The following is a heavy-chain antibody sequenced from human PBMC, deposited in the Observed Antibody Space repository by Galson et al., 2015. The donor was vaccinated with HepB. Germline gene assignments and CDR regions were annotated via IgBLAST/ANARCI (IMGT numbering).Heavy chain of an antibody. J-gene: IGHJ4*02. CDR1: GGTFSSYA. CDR3: AREDAVGATQFDY. Sequence: SVKVSCKASGGTFSSYAISWVRQAPGQGLEWMGGIIPIFGTANYAQKFQGRVTITADESTSTAYMELSSLRSEDTAVYYCAREDAVGATQFDYWGQGTLVTVSS. V-gene: IGHV1-69*13. CDR2: IIPIFGTA. D-gene: IGHD1-26*01.